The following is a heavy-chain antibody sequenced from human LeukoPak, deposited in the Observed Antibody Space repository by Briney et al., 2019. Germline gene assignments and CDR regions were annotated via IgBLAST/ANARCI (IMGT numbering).Heavy chain of an antibody. Sequence: GGSLRLSCAASGFTSSSYAMSWVRQAPGKGLEWVSTISASGGSTYYADSVRGRFTISRDISKKMLFLQMNTLRAEDTAVYYCARTRGYSSGWYAYYFDYWGQGTLVTVSS. V-gene: IGHV3-23*01. CDR2: ISASGGST. CDR1: GFTSSSYA. D-gene: IGHD6-19*01. J-gene: IGHJ4*02. CDR3: ARTRGYSSGWYAYYFDY.